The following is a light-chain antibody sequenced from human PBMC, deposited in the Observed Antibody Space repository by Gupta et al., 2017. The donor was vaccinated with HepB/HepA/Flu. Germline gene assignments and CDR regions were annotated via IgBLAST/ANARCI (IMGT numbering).Light chain of an antibody. J-gene: IGLJ3*02. CDR1: NIGSKS. V-gene: IGLV3-21*04. CDR3: QVWDSSSDHAV. Sequence: SYVLPQPPPVSVPPGQTARITCGGNNIGSKSVHWYQQKPGQAPVLVIYYDINQPSGIPERFSGANTGNTATLTISRVEAGDEADYYCQVWDSSSDHAVFGGGTKLTVL. CDR2: YDI.